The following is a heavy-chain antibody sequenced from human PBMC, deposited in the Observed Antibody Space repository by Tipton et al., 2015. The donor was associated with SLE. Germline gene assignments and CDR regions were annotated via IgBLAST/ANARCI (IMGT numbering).Heavy chain of an antibody. V-gene: IGHV3-48*01. J-gene: IGHJ3*02. D-gene: IGHD3-3*01. CDR2: VSSTSRII. CDR3: ARELEWTPPAFDI. CDR1: GFTFSSYW. Sequence: SLRLSCAASGFTFSSYWMHWVRQAPGKGLVWLSYVSSTSRIIHYADSVKGRFTISRDNAKNSLYLHMDSLRPEDTAVYYCARELEWTPPAFDIWGQGTMVTVSS.